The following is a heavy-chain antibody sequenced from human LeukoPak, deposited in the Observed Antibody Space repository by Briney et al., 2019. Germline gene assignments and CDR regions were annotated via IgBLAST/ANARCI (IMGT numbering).Heavy chain of an antibody. Sequence: PGGSLRLSCAASGFTFSISGMDWVRQAPGKGLEWVAFVLYDGSNKYYTDSVKGRFTISRDNSRNTLYLQMNSLRPEDAAVYYCAKDLTYWGQGTLVTVSS. CDR3: AKDLTY. CDR1: GFTFSISG. V-gene: IGHV3-30*02. CDR2: VLYDGSNK. J-gene: IGHJ4*02.